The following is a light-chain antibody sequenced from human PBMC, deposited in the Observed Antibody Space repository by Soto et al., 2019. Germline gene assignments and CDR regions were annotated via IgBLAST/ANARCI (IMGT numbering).Light chain of an antibody. CDR3: SSYAGSNNFD. CDR1: SSDVGGYNY. Sequence: QSALTQPPSASGSPGPSVTISCTGTSSDVGGYNYVSWYQQHPGKAPKLMIYEVSKRPSGVPDRFSGSKSGNTASLTVSGLQAGDEADYYCSSYAGSNNFDFGTGTKVTVL. J-gene: IGLJ1*01. CDR2: EVS. V-gene: IGLV2-8*01.